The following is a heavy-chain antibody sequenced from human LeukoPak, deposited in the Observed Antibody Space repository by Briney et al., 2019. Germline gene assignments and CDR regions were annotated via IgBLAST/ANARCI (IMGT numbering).Heavy chain of an antibody. D-gene: IGHD3-10*01. CDR3: AKDDLYGSGSNPYFDY. J-gene: IGHJ4*02. Sequence: GGSLRLSCAASGLTFSSYAMNWVRQAPGKGLEWVSAISSSGGSTYYADSVKGRFTISRDNSKNTLYLQMNSLRAEDTAVYYCAKDDLYGSGSNPYFDYWGQGTLVTVSS. V-gene: IGHV3-23*01. CDR1: GLTFSSYA. CDR2: ISSSGGST.